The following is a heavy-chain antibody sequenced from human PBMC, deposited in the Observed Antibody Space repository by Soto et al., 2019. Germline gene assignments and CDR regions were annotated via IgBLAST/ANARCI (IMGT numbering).Heavy chain of an antibody. J-gene: IGHJ4*02. V-gene: IGHV4-4*07. Sequence: SETLSLTCTVSGGAITTYYCILSRHPAGKGLEWIGRIYSGGSTNYNPSLRSRVTVSVDMSKNQFSLKLSSVTAADTAVYYCARGPGGFGEFSLDYWGQGTLVTVSS. CDR1: GGAITTYY. CDR2: IYSGGST. D-gene: IGHD3-10*01. CDR3: ARGPGGFGEFSLDY.